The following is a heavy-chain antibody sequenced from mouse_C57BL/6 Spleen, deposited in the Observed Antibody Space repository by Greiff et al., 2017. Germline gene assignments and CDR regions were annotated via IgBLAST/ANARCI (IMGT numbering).Heavy chain of an antibody. CDR2: IYPGNSDT. D-gene: IGHD2-3*01. V-gene: IGHV1-5*01. CDR1: GYTFTSYW. CDR3: TREDGYSYWYFDV. Sequence: VQLQQSGTVLARPGASVKMSCKTSGYTFTSYWMHWVKQRPGQGLEWIGAIYPGNSDTSYNQKFKGKAKLTAVTSASTAYMELSSLTNEDSAVYYCTREDGYSYWYFDVWGTGTTVTVSS. J-gene: IGHJ1*03.